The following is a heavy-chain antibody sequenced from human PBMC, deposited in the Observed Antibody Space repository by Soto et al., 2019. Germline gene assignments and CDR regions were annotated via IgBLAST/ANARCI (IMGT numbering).Heavy chain of an antibody. V-gene: IGHV1-18*01. J-gene: IGHJ5*02. Sequence: AASVKVSCKASGYTFTSYGISWVRQAPGQGLEWMGWISAYNGNTNYAQKLQGRVTMTTDTSTSTAYMELRSLRSDDTAVYYCARLSFLYGGYSYDARLFDPWGQGTLVTVSS. CDR3: ARLSFLYGGYSYDARLFDP. CDR1: GYTFTSYG. CDR2: ISAYNGNT. D-gene: IGHD5-18*01.